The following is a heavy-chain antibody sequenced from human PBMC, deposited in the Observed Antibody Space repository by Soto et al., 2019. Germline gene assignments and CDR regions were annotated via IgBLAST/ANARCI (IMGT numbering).Heavy chain of an antibody. Sequence: SETLSLTCAVSGASIRSYHWSSPRQPAGKGLEWIGRIQHTGNTNYNPSLKSRVTMSADTSKNQISLKMTSVTAADTAVYFCAKDVSSRRWFDPWGQGVRVTVSS. D-gene: IGHD3-16*01. V-gene: IGHV4-4*07. CDR2: IQHTGNT. CDR1: GASIRSYH. CDR3: AKDVSSRRWFDP. J-gene: IGHJ5*02.